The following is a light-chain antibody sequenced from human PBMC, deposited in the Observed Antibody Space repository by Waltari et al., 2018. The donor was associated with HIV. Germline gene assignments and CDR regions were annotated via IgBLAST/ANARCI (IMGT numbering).Light chain of an antibody. Sequence: EIVLTQSPGTLSLSPGERATLSCRASQSVINNYLAWYHPKPGQAPRLRIYGASSRATGSPDRFSGTGSGTDFTISISRLEPEDFAVYYCQQFGTSPRTFGQGTKVEIK. CDR1: QSVINNY. V-gene: IGKV3-20*01. J-gene: IGKJ1*01. CDR2: GAS. CDR3: QQFGTSPRT.